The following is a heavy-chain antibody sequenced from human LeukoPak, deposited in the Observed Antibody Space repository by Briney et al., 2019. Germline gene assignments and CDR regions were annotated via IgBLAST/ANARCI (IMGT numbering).Heavy chain of an antibody. D-gene: IGHD5-18*01. CDR3: ARTVYIYGYYYFDY. Sequence: GGSLRLSCAASGFTFSSYEMNWVRQAPGKGLEWVSYIRSSGTTIYYADSVKGRFTISRDHAKNSLYLQMNSLRAEDTAVYYCARTVYIYGYYYFDYWGQGALVTVSS. CDR2: IRSSGTTI. V-gene: IGHV3-48*03. CDR1: GFTFSSYE. J-gene: IGHJ4*02.